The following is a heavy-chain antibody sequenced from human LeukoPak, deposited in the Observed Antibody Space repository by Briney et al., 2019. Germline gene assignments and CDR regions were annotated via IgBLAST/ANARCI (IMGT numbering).Heavy chain of an antibody. CDR2: IRSKANSYAT. V-gene: IGHV3-73*01. CDR1: GFTFSGSA. D-gene: IGHD3-22*01. CDR3: ATKVVTDAFDI. Sequence: PGGSLRLSCAASGFTFSGSAMHWVRQAAGKGLEWLGRIRSKANSYATVYAASGKGRFTICRDESNNRAYLQMNSLSAEDTAVYYCATKVVTDAFDIWGQGTMVTVSS. J-gene: IGHJ3*02.